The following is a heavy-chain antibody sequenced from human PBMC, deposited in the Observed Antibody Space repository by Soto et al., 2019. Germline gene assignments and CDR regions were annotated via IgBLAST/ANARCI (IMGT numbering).Heavy chain of an antibody. J-gene: IGHJ4*02. Sequence: ASVKVSCKASGYTLTGYYMHWVRQAPGQGLEWMGWINPNSGGTNYAQKFQGWVTMTRDTSISTAYMELSRLRSDDTAVYYCARDMQTKDPSYYYDSSGYYTESGIDYWGQGTLVTVS. V-gene: IGHV1-2*04. CDR3: ARDMQTKDPSYYYDSSGYYTESGIDY. D-gene: IGHD3-22*01. CDR1: GYTLTGYY. CDR2: INPNSGGT.